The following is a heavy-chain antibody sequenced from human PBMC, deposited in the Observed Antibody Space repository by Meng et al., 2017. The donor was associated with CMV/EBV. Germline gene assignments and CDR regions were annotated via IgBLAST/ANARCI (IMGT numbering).Heavy chain of an antibody. J-gene: IGHJ4*02. V-gene: IGHV3-74*01. CDR2: INSDGSST. D-gene: IGHD5-12*01. CDR1: GFTFSSYW. Sequence: GESLKISCAASGFTFSSYWMHWVRQAPGKGLVWVSRINSDGSSTSYADSVKGRFTVSRDNAKNTLYLQMNSLRAEDTAVYYGARAYSGDYWGQGTLVTVSS. CDR3: ARAYSGDY.